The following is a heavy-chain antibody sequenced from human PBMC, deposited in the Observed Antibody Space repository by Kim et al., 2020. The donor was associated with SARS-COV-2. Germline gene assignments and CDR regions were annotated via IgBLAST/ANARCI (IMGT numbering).Heavy chain of an antibody. V-gene: IGHV1-2*02. CDR3: AKNGGGMGV. Sequence: ASVKVSCKASGYTFIDSYIHWVRQAPGQGLEWVGWINPNNGGANYAQKFQGGVTMTRDTSINTAYMELRRLTSDDTAVYYCAKNGGGMGVWGQGTTVTVSS. D-gene: IGHD3-16*01. CDR2: INPNNGGA. CDR1: GYTFIDSY. J-gene: IGHJ6*02.